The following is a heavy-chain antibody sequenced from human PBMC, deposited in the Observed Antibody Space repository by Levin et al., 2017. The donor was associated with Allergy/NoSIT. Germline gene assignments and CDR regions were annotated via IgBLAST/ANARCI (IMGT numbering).Heavy chain of an antibody. CDR3: ARAGWGGLGYYYYGMDV. D-gene: IGHD3-3*01. J-gene: IGHJ6*02. V-gene: IGHV3-53*01. Sequence: GESLKISCAASGFTVSSNYMSWVRQAPGKGLEWVSVIYSGGSTYYADSVKGRFTISRDNSKNTLYLQMNSLRAEDTAVYYCARAGWGGLGYYYYGMDVWGQGTTVTVSS. CDR1: GFTVSSNY. CDR2: IYSGGST.